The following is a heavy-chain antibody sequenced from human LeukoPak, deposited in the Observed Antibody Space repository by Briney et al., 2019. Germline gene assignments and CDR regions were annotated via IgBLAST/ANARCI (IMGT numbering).Heavy chain of an antibody. D-gene: IGHD3-3*01. Sequence: ASETLSLTCTVSGGSISSYYWGWIRQPPGKGLEWIGSIYYSGSTYYNPSLKSRVTISVDTSKNQFSLKLSSVTAADTAVYYCARSGSYYDFWSGPNNWFDPWGQGTLVTVSS. CDR1: GGSISSYY. CDR3: ARSGSYYDFWSGPNNWFDP. V-gene: IGHV4-39*01. J-gene: IGHJ5*02. CDR2: IYYSGST.